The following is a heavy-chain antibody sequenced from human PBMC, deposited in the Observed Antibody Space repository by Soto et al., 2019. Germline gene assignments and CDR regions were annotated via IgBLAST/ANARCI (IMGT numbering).Heavy chain of an antibody. D-gene: IGHD1-26*01. J-gene: IGHJ5*02. Sequence: QVQLQESGPGLVKPSQTLSLTCTVSGGSISSGGYYWSWIRQHPGKGLEWIGYIYYSGSTYYNPSLKSRVTISVDTSKNQFSLKLSSVTAADTAVSYCARASYPINNWFDPWGQGTLVTVSS. CDR2: IYYSGST. CDR1: GGSISSGGYY. CDR3: ARASYPINNWFDP. V-gene: IGHV4-31*03.